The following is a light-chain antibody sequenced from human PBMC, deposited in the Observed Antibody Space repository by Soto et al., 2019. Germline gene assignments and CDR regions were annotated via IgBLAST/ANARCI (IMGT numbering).Light chain of an antibody. CDR1: QSISSSY. V-gene: IGKV3-20*01. CDR2: GPS. J-gene: IGKJ1*01. CDR3: QQYDSSPRT. Sequence: EIVLTQSPGTLSFSPGEIATLSCRASQSISSSYLAWYQQKPGQAPRLLIYGPSSRATGIPDRFSGSGSGTDFTLTINRLEPEDFAVYYCQQYDSSPRTLGQGTKVDIK.